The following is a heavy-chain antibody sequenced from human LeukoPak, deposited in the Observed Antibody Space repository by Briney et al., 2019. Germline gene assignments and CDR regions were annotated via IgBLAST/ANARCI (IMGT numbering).Heavy chain of an antibody. Sequence: GGSLRLSCAASGFTFSSYGMHWVRQAPGRGLEWVAVISYDGSNKYYADSVKGRFTISRDNSKNTLYLQMNSLRAEDTAVYYCAKDLEALHSGPDYWGQGTLVTVSS. V-gene: IGHV3-30*18. CDR3: AKDLEALHSGPDY. CDR2: ISYDGSNK. J-gene: IGHJ4*02. D-gene: IGHD5-12*01. CDR1: GFTFSSYG.